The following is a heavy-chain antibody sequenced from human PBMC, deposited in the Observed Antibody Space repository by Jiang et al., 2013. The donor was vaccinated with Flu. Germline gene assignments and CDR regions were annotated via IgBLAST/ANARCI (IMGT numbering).Heavy chain of an antibody. CDR3: AKGGIELSTMEKWYFDP. Sequence: VQLVESGGGVVQPGKSLRLSCAASGFSFRNHGMQWVRQAPGQGLEWLAVISPDGFFKYYGASVKGRSTISRDNSRDTLYLQLDSLNFEDTALYHCAKGGIELSTMEKWYFDPWGRGTEVTVSS. V-gene: IGHV3-30*18. D-gene: IGHD5-24*01. CDR1: GFSFRNHG. CDR2: ISPDGFFK. J-gene: IGHJ2*01.